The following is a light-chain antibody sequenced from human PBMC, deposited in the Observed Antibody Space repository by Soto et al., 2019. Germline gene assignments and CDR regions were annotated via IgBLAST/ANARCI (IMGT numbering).Light chain of an antibody. J-gene: IGKJ5*01. V-gene: IGKV3-15*01. Sequence: EIVLTQSPATLSLSPGERATLSCRASQSVSSYLAWYQQKPGQAPRLLIYDASNRATGIPARFTGVGSGTEFTLTISSLQSEDFAVYYCQQYNQWPITFGQGTRLEIK. CDR1: QSVSSY. CDR2: DAS. CDR3: QQYNQWPIT.